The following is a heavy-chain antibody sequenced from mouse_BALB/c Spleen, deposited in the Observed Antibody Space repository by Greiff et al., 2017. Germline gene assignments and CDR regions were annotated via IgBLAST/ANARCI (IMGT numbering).Heavy chain of an antibody. CDR3: AKKEGITTGYYAMDY. J-gene: IGHJ4*01. V-gene: IGHV2-5-1*01. D-gene: IGHD2-4*01. CDR2: IWRGGST. Sequence: VKLMESGPSLVQPSQSLSITCTVSGFSLTSYGVHWVRQSPGKGLEWLGVIWRGGSTDYNAAFMSRLSITKDNSKSQVFFKMNSLQADDTAIYYCAKKEGITTGYYAMDYWGQGTSVTVSS. CDR1: GFSLTSYG.